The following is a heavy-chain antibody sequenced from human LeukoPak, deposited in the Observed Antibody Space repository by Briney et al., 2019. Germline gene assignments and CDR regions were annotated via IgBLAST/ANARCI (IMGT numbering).Heavy chain of an antibody. D-gene: IGHD6-13*01. J-gene: IGHJ4*02. CDR2: ISGSGGST. CDR3: AKDGDSSWYGHPYYFDY. CDR1: GFTFSSYA. Sequence: GGSLRLSCAASGFTFSSYAMSWVRQAPGKGLEWVSAISGSGGSTYCADSVKGRFTISRDNSKNTLYLQMNSLRAEDTAVYYCAKDGDSSWYGHPYYFDYWGQGTLVTVSS. V-gene: IGHV3-23*01.